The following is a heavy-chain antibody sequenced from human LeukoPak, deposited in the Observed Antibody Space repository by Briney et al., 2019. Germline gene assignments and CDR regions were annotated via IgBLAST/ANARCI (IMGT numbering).Heavy chain of an antibody. Sequence: SETLSLTCAVSGGSISSGGYSWSWIRQPPGTGLEWIGYIYHSGSTYYNPSLKSRVTISVDRSKNQFSLKLSSVTAADTAVYYCARGYDFWSGYNDIWGQGTMVTVSS. V-gene: IGHV4-30-2*01. D-gene: IGHD3-3*01. J-gene: IGHJ3*02. CDR2: IYHSGST. CDR3: ARGYDFWSGYNDI. CDR1: GGSISSGGYS.